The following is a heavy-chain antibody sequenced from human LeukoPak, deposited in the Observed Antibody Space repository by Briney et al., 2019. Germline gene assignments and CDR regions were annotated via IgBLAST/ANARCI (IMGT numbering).Heavy chain of an antibody. CDR2: IGTAGDT. CDR1: GFTFSSYD. V-gene: IGHV3-13*01. J-gene: IGHJ4*02. Sequence: GGSLRLSCAASGFTFSSYDMHWVRQATGKGLEWVSAIGTAGDTYYPGSVKGRFTISRENAKNSLYLQMNSPRAGDTAVYYCARGASFYYFDYWGQGTLVTVSS. CDR3: ARGASFYYFDY.